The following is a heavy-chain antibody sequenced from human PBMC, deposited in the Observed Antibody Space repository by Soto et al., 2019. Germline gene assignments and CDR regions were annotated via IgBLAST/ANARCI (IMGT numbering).Heavy chain of an antibody. CDR2: IIPIFGTA. CDR3: ARLIVVVPADYPAPVDTAMTDDY. D-gene: IGHD2-2*01. J-gene: IGHJ4*02. CDR1: GGTFSSYA. V-gene: IGHV1-69*13. Sequence: GASVKVSCKASGGTFSSYAISWVRQAPGQGLEWMGGIIPIFGTANYAQKFQGRVTITADESTSTAYMELSSLRSEDTAVYYCARLIVVVPADYPAPVDTAMTDDYWGQGTLVTVSS.